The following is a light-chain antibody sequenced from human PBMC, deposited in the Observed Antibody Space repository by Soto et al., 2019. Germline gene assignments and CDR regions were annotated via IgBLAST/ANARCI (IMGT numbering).Light chain of an antibody. Sequence: QSVLTQPPSASVSPGQSVTMSCTGTSTDVGAYNYVSWFQQYPGKAPKLMIYGVTKRPSGVPARFSGSKSGNTASLTVSGLQAEDEADYYCSSYAGSSSFVFGTGTKVTVL. CDR3: SSYAGSSSFV. CDR1: STDVGAYNY. CDR2: GVT. V-gene: IGLV2-8*01. J-gene: IGLJ1*01.